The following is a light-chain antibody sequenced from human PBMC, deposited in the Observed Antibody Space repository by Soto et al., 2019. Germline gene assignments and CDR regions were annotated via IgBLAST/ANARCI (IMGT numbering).Light chain of an antibody. J-gene: IGKJ2*01. Sequence: IQMTPSPSSLSASVGDRVTITCQARQDISNYLNWYQQKPWKAPKLLIYDASNLETGVPSRFSGSGSGTDFTFTIRSLQPEDIATYYCHQYDNLPYTFGQGKKLEIK. CDR1: QDISNY. V-gene: IGKV1-33*01. CDR3: HQYDNLPYT. CDR2: DAS.